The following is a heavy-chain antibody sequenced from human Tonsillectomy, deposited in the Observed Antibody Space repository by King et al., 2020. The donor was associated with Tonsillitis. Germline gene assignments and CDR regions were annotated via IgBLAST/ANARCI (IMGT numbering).Heavy chain of an antibody. CDR1: GFTFSDYS. CDR2: ISSSGSSI. J-gene: IGHJ3*02. CDR3: GRDKGAGFSDIGRGSFDI. D-gene: IGHD2-15*01. V-gene: IGHV3-21*01. Sequence: VQLVESGGGLVKPGGSLRLSCEASGFTFSDYSMNWVRQAPGKGLEWVSSISSSGSSIYYGDSVKGRFTISRDNAKNSLYLQMNSLRVEDTAVFYCGRDKGAGFSDIGRGSFDIWGQGTRVTVSS.